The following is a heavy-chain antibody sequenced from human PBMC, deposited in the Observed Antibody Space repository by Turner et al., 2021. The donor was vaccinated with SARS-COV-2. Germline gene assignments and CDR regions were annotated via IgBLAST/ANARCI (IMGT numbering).Heavy chain of an antibody. V-gene: IGHV4-39*01. D-gene: IGHD5-12*01. CDR1: GGSISSSSYY. CDR2: IYYSGST. CDR3: ARHSPGLRGDYFDY. Sequence: QLQLQESGPGLVKPSETRCLTCTVSGGSISSSSYYWGWIRPPPGKGLEWSGYIYYSGSTYYNPSLKSRVTISVDTSKNQFSLKLSSVTAADTAVYYCARHSPGLRGDYFDYWGQGTLVTVSS. J-gene: IGHJ4*02.